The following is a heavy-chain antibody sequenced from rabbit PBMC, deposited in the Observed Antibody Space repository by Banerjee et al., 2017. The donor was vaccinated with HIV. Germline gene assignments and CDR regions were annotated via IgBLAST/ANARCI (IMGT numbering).Heavy chain of an antibody. CDR3: ARGFTGSAGYGYCKTFNL. V-gene: IGHV1S40*01. Sequence: QSLEESGGGLVQPEGSLTLTCTASGFSFSSSYYMCWVRQAPGKGLEWIGGIVTDSSYTWYAGWANARFTISKTSSTTVTLQMTSLTAADTATYFCARGFTGSAGYGYCKTFNLWGPGTLVTVS. D-gene: IGHD6-1*01. CDR1: GFSFSSSYY. CDR2: IVTDSSYT. J-gene: IGHJ4*01.